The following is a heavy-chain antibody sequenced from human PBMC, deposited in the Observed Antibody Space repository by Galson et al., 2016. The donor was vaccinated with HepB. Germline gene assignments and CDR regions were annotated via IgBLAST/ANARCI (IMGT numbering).Heavy chain of an antibody. CDR2: INPNGGGA. CDR1: GYTFTNYY. J-gene: IGHJ2*01. V-gene: IGHV1-46*01. CDR3: ARDPSFWYFDL. Sequence: SVKVSCKASGYTFTNYYTHWVRQAPGQGLEWLGMINPNGGGARYAKEFQGRVTLTRDTSMSTVYMELSSLRFEDTAVYYCARDPSFWYFDLWGRGTLLTVSS.